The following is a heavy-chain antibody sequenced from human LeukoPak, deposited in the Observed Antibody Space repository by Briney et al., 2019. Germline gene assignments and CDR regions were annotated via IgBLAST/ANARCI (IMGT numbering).Heavy chain of an antibody. D-gene: IGHD3-16*01. CDR1: GFTFSDYI. V-gene: IGHV3-48*02. J-gene: IGHJ4*02. CDR2: ISRSSSII. Sequence: GGSLRLSCAASGFTFSDYIMNWVRQAPGKGLEWVSYISRSSSIIYYADSVKGRFTISRDNAKNSLYLQMNTLRDEDTAVYYRARDHGGYFDYWGQGTLVTVSS. CDR3: ARDHGGYFDY.